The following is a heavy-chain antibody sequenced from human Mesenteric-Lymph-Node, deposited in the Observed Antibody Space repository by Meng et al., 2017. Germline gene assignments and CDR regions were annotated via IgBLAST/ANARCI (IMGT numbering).Heavy chain of an antibody. CDR1: GFTFSSYA. CDR3: ARDGDIVVVVAARTDY. J-gene: IGHJ4*02. Sequence: GESLKISCAASGFTFSSYAMHWGRQAAGKGLGWGAVISYDGSNKYYADSVKGRFTISRDNSKNTLYLQMNSLRAEDTAVYYCARDGDIVVVVAARTDYWGQGTLVTVSS. V-gene: IGHV3-30*04. D-gene: IGHD2-15*01. CDR2: ISYDGSNK.